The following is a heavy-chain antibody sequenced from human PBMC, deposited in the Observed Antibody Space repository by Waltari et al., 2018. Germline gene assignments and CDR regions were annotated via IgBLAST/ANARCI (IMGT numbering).Heavy chain of an antibody. CDR2: INHSGST. J-gene: IGHJ4*02. V-gene: IGHV4-34*01. CDR3: ARGYCTNGVCYILDY. D-gene: IGHD2-8*01. Sequence: QVQLQQWGAGLLKPSETLSLTCAVYGGSFSGYSWSWIRQPPGKGLEWIGEINHSGSTNYNPSLKSRVTISVDTSKNQFSLKLSSVTAADTAVYYCARGYCTNGVCYILDYWGQGTLVTVSS. CDR1: GGSFSGYS.